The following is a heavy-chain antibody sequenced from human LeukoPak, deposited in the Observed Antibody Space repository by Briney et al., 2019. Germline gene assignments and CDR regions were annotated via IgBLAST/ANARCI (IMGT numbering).Heavy chain of an antibody. CDR1: GFTFDDYG. V-gene: IGHV3-43D*03. D-gene: IGHD6-19*01. J-gene: IGHJ3*02. CDR2: ISWDGGST. Sequence: PGGSLGLSCAASGFTFDDYGMSWVRQAPGKGLEWVSLISWDGGSTYYADSVKGRFTISRDNSKNSLYLQMNSLRAEDTALYYCAKAPGQWLELGAFDIWGQGTMVTVSS. CDR3: AKAPGQWLELGAFDI.